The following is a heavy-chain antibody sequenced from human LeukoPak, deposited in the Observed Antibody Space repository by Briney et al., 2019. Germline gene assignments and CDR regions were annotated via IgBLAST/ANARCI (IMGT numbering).Heavy chain of an antibody. CDR1: GFTFREYS. CDR2: IRANGGDT. V-gene: IGHV3-23*01. D-gene: IGHD2-15*01. Sequence: PGGSLRLSCAASGFTFREYSMSWVRQAPGKGLEWVSNIRANGGDTYYTDSVKGRFTISRDNSKNTLYLEMNSLRAEDTAVYYCAKGGYTTWFDPWGQGTLVTVSP. CDR3: AKGGYTTWFDP. J-gene: IGHJ5*02.